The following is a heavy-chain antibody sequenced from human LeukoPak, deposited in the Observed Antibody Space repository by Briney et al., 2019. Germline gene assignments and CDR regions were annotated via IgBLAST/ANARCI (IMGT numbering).Heavy chain of an antibody. Sequence: GGSLRLSCAASGFTFSSYSMNWVRQAPGKGLEWVSAISGSGGSKYYADSVKGRFTIYRDNSKNTLYLQMNSLRAEDTAVYYCAKEVLAAAGNGDFDYWGQGTLVTVSS. J-gene: IGHJ4*02. V-gene: IGHV3-23*01. CDR2: ISGSGGSK. D-gene: IGHD6-13*01. CDR1: GFTFSSYS. CDR3: AKEVLAAAGNGDFDY.